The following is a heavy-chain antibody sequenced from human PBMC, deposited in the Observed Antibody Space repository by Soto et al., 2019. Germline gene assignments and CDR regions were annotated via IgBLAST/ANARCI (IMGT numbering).Heavy chain of an antibody. J-gene: IGHJ6*03. D-gene: IGHD2-2*01. V-gene: IGHV5-51*01. CDR2: IYPGDSDT. Sequence: GESLKISCKGSGYSFTSYWIGWVRQMPGKGLEWMGIIYPGDSDTRYSPSFQGQVTISADKSIGTAYLQWSSLKASDTAMYYCARHSRGGVVVPAAISYYYYYYMDVWGKGTTVTVSS. CDR1: GYSFTSYW. CDR3: ARHSRGGVVVPAAISYYYYYYMDV.